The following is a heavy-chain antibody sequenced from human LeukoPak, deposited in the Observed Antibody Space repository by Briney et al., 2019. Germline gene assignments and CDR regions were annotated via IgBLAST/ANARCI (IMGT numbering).Heavy chain of an antibody. J-gene: IGHJ4*02. CDR1: GFTFSDYW. CDR2: INSGGSRT. D-gene: IGHD1-14*01. CDR3: ARSNQADDY. Sequence: GGSLRLSCAASGFTFSDYWMHWVRQVPGKGLVWVSRINSGGSRTTYADSVKGRFTISRDNAKSTLYLQMDSLRAEDTGVYYCARSNQADDYWGQGTLVTVSS. V-gene: IGHV3-74*01.